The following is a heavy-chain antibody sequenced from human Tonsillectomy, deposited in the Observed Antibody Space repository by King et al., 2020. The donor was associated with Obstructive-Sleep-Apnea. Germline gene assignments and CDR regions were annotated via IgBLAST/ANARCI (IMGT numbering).Heavy chain of an antibody. J-gene: IGHJ5*02. CDR1: GGSFSGYY. Sequence: VQLQQWGAGLLKPSETLSLTCAVYGGSFSGYYWSWIRQPPGKGLEWIGEINHSGSTNYNPSLKSRVTISVDTSKNQFSLQLSSVTAADTAVYYCARAKGECSSNRCYPWEFDPWGQGTLVTVSS. CDR3: ARAKGECSSNRCYPWEFDP. CDR2: INHSGST. V-gene: IGHV4-34*01. D-gene: IGHD2-2*01.